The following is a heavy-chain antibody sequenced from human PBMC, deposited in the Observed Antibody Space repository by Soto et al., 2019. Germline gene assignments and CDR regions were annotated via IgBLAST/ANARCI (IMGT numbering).Heavy chain of an antibody. V-gene: IGHV1-46*01. CDR2: INPSGGST. D-gene: IGHD3-22*01. J-gene: IGHJ4*02. CDR3: ARDDPYYYDSSGYFPFDY. Sequence: ASVKVSCKASGGTFSSYAISWVRQAPGQGLEWMGIINPSGGSTSYAQKFQGRVTMTRDTSTSTVYMELSSLRSEDTAVFYCARDDPYYYDSSGYFPFDYWGQGTLVTVSS. CDR1: GGTFSSYA.